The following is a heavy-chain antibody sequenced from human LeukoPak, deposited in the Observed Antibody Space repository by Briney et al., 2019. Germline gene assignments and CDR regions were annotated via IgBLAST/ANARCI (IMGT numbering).Heavy chain of an antibody. J-gene: IGHJ4*02. Sequence: SGGSLRLSCAASGFTLSSFAMTWVRQAPGKGLEWVSVIYSGGSTDYADSVKGRFTISRDNSKNTLYLQMNSLRAEDTAVYYCARNGYYDSSGYYLFDYWGQGTLVTVSS. CDR3: ARNGYYDSSGYYLFDY. CDR2: IYSGGST. D-gene: IGHD3-22*01. V-gene: IGHV3-53*01. CDR1: GFTLSSFA.